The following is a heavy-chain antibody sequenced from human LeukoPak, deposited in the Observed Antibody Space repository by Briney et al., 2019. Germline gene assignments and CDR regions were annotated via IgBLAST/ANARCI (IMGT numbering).Heavy chain of an antibody. D-gene: IGHD6-13*01. Sequence: PSETLSLTCTVSGGSISSYYWSWIRQPPGKGLEWIGYIYYSGDTTYNPSLKSRVTISVDTSKNQFSLKLSSVTAADTAVYYCARDDEGKYSSSWYEGNWFDPWGQGTLVTVSS. V-gene: IGHV4-59*12. CDR1: GGSISSYY. CDR2: IYYSGDT. CDR3: ARDDEGKYSSSWYEGNWFDP. J-gene: IGHJ5*02.